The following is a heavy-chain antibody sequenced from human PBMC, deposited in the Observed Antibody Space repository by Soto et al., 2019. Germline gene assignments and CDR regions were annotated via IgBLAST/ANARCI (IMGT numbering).Heavy chain of an antibody. CDR1: GFTFSTYG. Sequence: QVHLVESGGGVVQPGRSLRLSCAASGFTFSTYGMQWVRQAPCKGLEWVAVISYDGSNKYYADSVKGRFTISRDKSKNTLYLQMNSLGPEDTAVYYCVKNRLGGLAADYSFVMDVWGKGTTVTVSA. J-gene: IGHJ6*04. D-gene: IGHD2-15*01. CDR2: ISYDGSNK. V-gene: IGHV3-30*18. CDR3: VKNRLGGLAADYSFVMDV.